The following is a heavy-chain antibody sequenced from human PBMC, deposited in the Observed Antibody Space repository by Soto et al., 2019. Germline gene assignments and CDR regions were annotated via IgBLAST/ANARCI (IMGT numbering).Heavy chain of an antibody. CDR1: GFTFSSYW. CDR3: ARDSLGTMMPFDP. D-gene: IGHD3-22*01. V-gene: IGHV3-7*01. Sequence: EVQLVESGGGLVQPGGSLRLSCAASGFTFSSYWMSWVRQAPGKGLEWVATIRQDGNEKYYVDSVKGRFTISSDNTKNSLFLQMNNLRAEDTAVYNCARDSLGTMMPFDPWGQGTLVTVSS. CDR2: IRQDGNEK. J-gene: IGHJ5*02.